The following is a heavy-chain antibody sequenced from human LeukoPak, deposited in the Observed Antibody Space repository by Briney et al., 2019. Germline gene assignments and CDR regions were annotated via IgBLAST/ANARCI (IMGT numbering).Heavy chain of an antibody. J-gene: IGHJ4*02. CDR2: IYYSGST. V-gene: IGHV4-39*01. CDR1: GGSISSSSHY. CDR3: ARTIVGAPDY. Sequence: PSETLSLTCTVSGGSISSSSHYWGWIRQPPGKGLEWIGSIYYSGSTYYNPSLKSRVTISVDTSKNQFSLKLSSVTAADTALYYCARTIVGAPDYWGQGTLVTVSS. D-gene: IGHD1-26*01.